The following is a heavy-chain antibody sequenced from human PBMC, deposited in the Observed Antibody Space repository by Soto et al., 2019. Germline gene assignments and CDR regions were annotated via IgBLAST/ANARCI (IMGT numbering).Heavy chain of an antibody. CDR2: MNPNSGNT. D-gene: IGHD3-22*01. CDR1: GYTFTSYD. V-gene: IGHV1-8*01. CDR3: PRSLYYYDSSGYSPDAFDI. J-gene: IGHJ3*02. Sequence: GASVKVSCKASGYTFTSYDINWVRQATGQGLEWMGWMNPNSGNTGYAQKFQGRVTMTRNTSISTAYMELSSLRSEDTAVYYCPRSLYYYDSSGYSPDAFDIWGQGTMVTVSS.